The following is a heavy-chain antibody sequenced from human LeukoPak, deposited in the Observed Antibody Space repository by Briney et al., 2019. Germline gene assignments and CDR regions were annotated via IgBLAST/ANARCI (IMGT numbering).Heavy chain of an antibody. D-gene: IGHD6-19*01. CDR3: ARDQWLLRGGDHDAFDI. CDR1: GGSISTTHW. J-gene: IGHJ3*02. Sequence: SGTLSLTCAVSGGSISTTHWWSWVRQPPGKGLEWIGEIFHSGTTNYNPSLKSRVTISIDKPKNQFSLKLSSVTAADTAVYYCARDQWLLRGGDHDAFDIWGRGTMVTVSS. CDR2: IFHSGTT. V-gene: IGHV4-4*02.